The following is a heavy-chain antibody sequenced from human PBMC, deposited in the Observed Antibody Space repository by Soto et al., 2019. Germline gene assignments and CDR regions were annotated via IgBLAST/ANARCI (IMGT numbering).Heavy chain of an antibody. J-gene: IGHJ5*02. D-gene: IGHD6-13*01. CDR2: ISSSSSYI. CDR3: CYSRTPERKLFDP. Sequence: WGSLIVSCAASVFTFSSYSMNWVRQAPGKGLEWVSSISSSSSYIYYADSVKGRFTISRDNAKNSLYLQMNSLRAEDTAVYYCCYSRTPERKLFDPWGQGTLVTVSS. CDR1: VFTFSSYS. V-gene: IGHV3-21*01.